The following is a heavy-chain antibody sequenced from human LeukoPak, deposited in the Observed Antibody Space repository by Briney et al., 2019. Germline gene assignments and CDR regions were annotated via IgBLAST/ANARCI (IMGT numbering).Heavy chain of an antibody. CDR3: ARVVIIPPYYYYYMDV. Sequence: GGSLRLSCAASGFTFSDYYMSWIRQAPGKGLEWVSYISSSGSTIYYADSVKGRFTISRDNAKNSLYLQMNSLRAEDTAVYYCARVVIIPPYYYYYMDVWGKGTTVTVSS. CDR1: GFTFSDYY. V-gene: IGHV3-11*01. CDR2: ISSSGSTI. D-gene: IGHD3-3*01. J-gene: IGHJ6*03.